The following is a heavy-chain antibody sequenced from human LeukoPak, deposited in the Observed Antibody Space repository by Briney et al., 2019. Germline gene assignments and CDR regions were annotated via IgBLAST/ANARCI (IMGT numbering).Heavy chain of an antibody. CDR2: FDPEDGET. CDR1: GYTLTELS. D-gene: IGHD6-13*01. J-gene: IGHJ6*02. CDR3: GYSSSSYYYYGMDV. Sequence: ASVKVSCKVSGYTLTELSMRWVRQAPGKGLEWMGGFDPEDGETIYAQKFQGRVTMTEDTSTDTAYMELSSLRSEDTAVYYCGYSSSSYYYYGMDVWGQGTTVTVSS. V-gene: IGHV1-24*01.